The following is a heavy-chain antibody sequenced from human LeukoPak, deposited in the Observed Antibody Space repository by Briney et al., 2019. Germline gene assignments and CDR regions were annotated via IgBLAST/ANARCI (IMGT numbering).Heavy chain of an antibody. CDR3: AMQYSSSWYYYYYGMDV. J-gene: IGHJ6*02. V-gene: IGHV1-2*02. CDR1: GYTFTGYY. Sequence: VASVKVSCKASGYTFTGYYMHWVRQAPGQGLEWMGWINPNSGGTNYAQKFQGRVTMTRDTSISTAYMELSRLRSDDTAVYYCAMQYSSSWYYYYYGMDVWGQGTTVTVSS. CDR2: INPNSGGT. D-gene: IGHD6-13*01.